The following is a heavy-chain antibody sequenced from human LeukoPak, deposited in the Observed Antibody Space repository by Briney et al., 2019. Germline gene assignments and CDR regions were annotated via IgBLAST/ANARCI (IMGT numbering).Heavy chain of an antibody. CDR3: ARDRRGYGDFDY. J-gene: IGHJ4*02. CDR2: IRSSSGTL. D-gene: IGHD4-17*01. CDR1: GFTFSNYG. V-gene: IGHV3-48*01. Sequence: GGSLRLSCAASGFTFSNYGMNWVRQAPGKGLEWVSYIRSSSGTLYYADSVKGRFTFSRDNAKNSLYLQMNSLRAEDTAVYYCARDRRGYGDFDYWGQGTLVTVSS.